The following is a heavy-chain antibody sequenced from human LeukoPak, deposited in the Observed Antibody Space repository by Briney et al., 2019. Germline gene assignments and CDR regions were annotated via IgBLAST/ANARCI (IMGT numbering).Heavy chain of an antibody. CDR3: ARDHEGGNYGGNSNWFDP. D-gene: IGHD4-23*01. CDR1: GGSISSGDYY. J-gene: IGHJ5*02. Sequence: PSQTLSLTCTVSGGSISSGDYYWSWIRQPAGKGLEWFGRVYISGFTNYNPSLKSRVTISVDTSRNQFSLKLSSVTAADTAGYYCARDHEGGNYGGNSNWFDPWGQGTLVTVSS. CDR2: VYISGFT. V-gene: IGHV4-61*02.